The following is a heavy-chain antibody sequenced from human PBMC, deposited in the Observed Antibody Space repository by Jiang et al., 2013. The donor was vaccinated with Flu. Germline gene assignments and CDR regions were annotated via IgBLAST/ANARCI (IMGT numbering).Heavy chain of an antibody. CDR3: ARLRTRKQWQDDFDY. D-gene: IGHD6-19*01. Sequence: SGYSFTSYWIGWVRQMPGKGLEWMGIIYPGDSDTRYSPSFQGQVTISADKSISTAYLQWSSLKASDTAMYYCARLRTRKQWQDDFDYWGQGTLVTVSS. CDR2: IYPGDSDT. CDR1: GYSFTSYW. J-gene: IGHJ4*02. V-gene: IGHV5-51*01.